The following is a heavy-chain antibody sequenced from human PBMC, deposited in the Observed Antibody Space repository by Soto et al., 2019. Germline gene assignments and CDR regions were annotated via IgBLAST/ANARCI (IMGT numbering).Heavy chain of an antibody. J-gene: IGHJ4*02. CDR2: IYYSGST. CDR3: ARHHYLSSSWDPTFDY. D-gene: IGHD6-13*01. V-gene: IGHV4-59*08. Sequence: SETLSLTCTVSGGSISSYYWSWIRQPPGKGLEWIGYIYYSGSTNYNPSLKSRVTISVDTSKNQFSLKLSSVTAADTAVYYCARHHYLSSSWDPTFDYWGQGTLVTVSS. CDR1: GGSISSYY.